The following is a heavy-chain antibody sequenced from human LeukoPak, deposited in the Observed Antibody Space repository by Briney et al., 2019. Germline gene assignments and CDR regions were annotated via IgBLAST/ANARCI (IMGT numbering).Heavy chain of an antibody. V-gene: IGHV3-13*01. CDR3: ARARTGQQREYFQF. D-gene: IGHD6-13*01. CDR2: IGTAGDT. Sequence: PGGSLRLSCAASGFTFSSYDMHWVRQATGKGLEWVSAIGTAGDTYYPGSVKGRFTISRENAKNSLYLQMNSLRAGDTAIYYCARARTGQQREYFQFWGQGTLVPVSS. CDR1: GFTFSSYD. J-gene: IGHJ1*01.